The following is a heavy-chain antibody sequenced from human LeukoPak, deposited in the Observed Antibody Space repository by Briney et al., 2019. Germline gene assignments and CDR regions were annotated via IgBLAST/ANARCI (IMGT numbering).Heavy chain of an antibody. CDR3: AKAQATAGSNWFDP. CDR1: GFTFSSYG. D-gene: IGHD6-13*01. V-gene: IGHV3-23*01. Sequence: GGSLRLSCAASGFTFSSYGMGWVRQAPGKGLEWVSVIRSSSGSTYYADSVKGRFTISRDNSKNTLYLQMNSLRAEDTAVYYCAKAQATAGSNWFDPWGQGTLVTVSS. CDR2: IRSSSGST. J-gene: IGHJ5*02.